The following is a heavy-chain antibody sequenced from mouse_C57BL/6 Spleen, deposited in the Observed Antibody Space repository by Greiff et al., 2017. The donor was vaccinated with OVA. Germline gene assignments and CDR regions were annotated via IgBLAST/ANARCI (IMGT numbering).Heavy chain of an antibody. CDR2: IDPSDSYT. CDR3: ARDKSLLDY. CDR1: GYTFTSYW. D-gene: IGHD6-1*01. J-gene: IGHJ2*01. Sequence: QVQLQQPGAELVKPGASVKLSCKASGYTFTSYWMQWVKQRPGQGLEWIGEIDPSDSYTNYNQKFKGKATLTVDTSSSAAYMQLSSLTSEDSAVYYCARDKSLLDYWGQGTTLTVSS. V-gene: IGHV1-50*01.